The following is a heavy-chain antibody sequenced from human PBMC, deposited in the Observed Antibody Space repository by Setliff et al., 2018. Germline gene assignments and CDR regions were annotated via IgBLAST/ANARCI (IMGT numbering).Heavy chain of an antibody. CDR3: ARRMWELRSDAFDI. V-gene: IGHV1-69*13. Sequence: GASVKVSCKASGGTFSSYAISWVRQAPGQGLEWMGGIIPIFGTANYAQKFQGRVTITADESTSTAYMELSSLRSEDTAVYYCARRMWELRSDAFDIWGQGTMVT. J-gene: IGHJ3*02. CDR2: IIPIFGTA. CDR1: GGTFSSYA. D-gene: IGHD1-26*01.